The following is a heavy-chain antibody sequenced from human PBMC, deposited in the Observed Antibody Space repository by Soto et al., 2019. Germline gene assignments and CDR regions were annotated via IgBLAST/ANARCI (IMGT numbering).Heavy chain of an antibody. D-gene: IGHD6-19*01. CDR3: ARANSSGWPNWFDP. J-gene: IGHJ5*02. CDR2: INHSGST. V-gene: IGHV4-34*01. CDR1: GGSFSGYY. Sequence: PSETLSLTCAVYGGSFSGYYWSWIRQPPGKGLEWIGEINHSGSTNYNPSLKSRVTISVDTSKNQFSLKLSSVTAADTAVYYCARANSSGWPNWFDPWGQATVVTLSS.